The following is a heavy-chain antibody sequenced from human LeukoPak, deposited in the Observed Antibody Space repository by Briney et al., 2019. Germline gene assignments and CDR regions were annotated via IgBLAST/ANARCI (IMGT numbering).Heavy chain of an antibody. J-gene: IGHJ6*02. CDR1: GFTFSSYA. Sequence: GGSLRLSCAASGFTFSSYAMSWVRQAPGKGLEWVSAISGSGGSTYYADSVKGRFTISRDNSKNTLYLQMNSLRAEDTAVYYCAKETASGSYYKYYYYYGIDVWGQGTTVTVSS. V-gene: IGHV3-23*01. CDR2: ISGSGGST. CDR3: AKETASGSYYKYYYYYGIDV. D-gene: IGHD3-10*01.